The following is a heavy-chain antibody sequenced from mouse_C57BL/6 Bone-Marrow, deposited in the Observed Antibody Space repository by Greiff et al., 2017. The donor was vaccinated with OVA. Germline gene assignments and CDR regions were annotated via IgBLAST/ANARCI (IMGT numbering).Heavy chain of an antibody. CDR2: INHDGSST. CDR1: GFTFSDYY. CDR3: ARDLVWYFDV. Sequence: EVMLVESEAGLVQPGSSMKLSCTASGFTFSDYYMAWVRQVPEKGLEWVANINHDGSSTYYLDSLKSRFIISRDNDKNILSLHMSSLKSEDKATYDCARDLVWYFDVWGTGTTVTVSS. V-gene: IGHV5-16*01. J-gene: IGHJ1*03. D-gene: IGHD2-10*02.